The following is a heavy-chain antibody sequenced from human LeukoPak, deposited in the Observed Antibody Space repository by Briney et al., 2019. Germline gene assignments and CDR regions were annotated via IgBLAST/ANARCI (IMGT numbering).Heavy chain of an antibody. CDR3: TRVTAAVGTSPFDH. CDR2: ISSSSSFV. V-gene: IGHV3-21*01. CDR1: GFHFSKFS. D-gene: IGHD1-1*01. Sequence: GGSLRLSCVASGFHFSKFSMNWVRQPPGKGLEWVSTISSSSSFVFYADSVKGRFSVSRDNAKNSLDLEMYSLRVDDTAVYYCTRVTAAVGTSPFDHWGQGIVVTVSP. J-gene: IGHJ4*02.